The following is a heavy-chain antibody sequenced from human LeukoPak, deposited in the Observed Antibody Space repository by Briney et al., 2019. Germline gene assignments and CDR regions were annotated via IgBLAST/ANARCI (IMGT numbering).Heavy chain of an antibody. CDR2: IYYSGST. J-gene: IGHJ3*02. CDR1: GGSISSYY. D-gene: IGHD3-22*01. Sequence: PSETLSLTCTVSGGSISSYYWSWLRRPPGKGLEGIGYIYYSGSTNYNSSLKSRVTISVDTSKNQFSLKLTSVTAADTAVYYCARGLTYYFDSSGYYVTDAFDIWGQGTMVTVSS. CDR3: ARGLTYYFDSSGYYVTDAFDI. V-gene: IGHV4-59*01.